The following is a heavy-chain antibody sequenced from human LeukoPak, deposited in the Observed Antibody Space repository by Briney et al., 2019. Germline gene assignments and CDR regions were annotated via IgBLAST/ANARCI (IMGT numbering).Heavy chain of an antibody. V-gene: IGHV4-34*01. CDR2: INHSGST. D-gene: IGHD6-6*01. Sequence: SETLSLPCAVYGGSFSGYYWSWIRQPPGKGLEWIGEINHSGSTNYNPSLKSRVTISVDTSKNQFSLKLSSVTAADTAVYYCARGLSSSSLYYFDYWGQGTLVTVSS. J-gene: IGHJ4*02. CDR1: GGSFSGYY. CDR3: ARGLSSSSLYYFDY.